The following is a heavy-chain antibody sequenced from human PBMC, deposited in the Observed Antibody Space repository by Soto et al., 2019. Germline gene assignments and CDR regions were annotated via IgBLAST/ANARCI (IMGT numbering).Heavy chain of an antibody. V-gene: IGHV4-38-2*02. Sequence: SETLSLTCAVSGYSISSGYYWGWIRQPPGKGLEWIGSIYHSGSTYYNPSLKSRVTISVDTSKNQFSLKLSSVTAADTAVYYCARDKRRSFRVNRHNWFDPWGQGTLVT. D-gene: IGHD3-16*01. CDR3: ARDKRRSFRVNRHNWFDP. CDR2: IYHSGST. J-gene: IGHJ5*02. CDR1: GYSISSGYY.